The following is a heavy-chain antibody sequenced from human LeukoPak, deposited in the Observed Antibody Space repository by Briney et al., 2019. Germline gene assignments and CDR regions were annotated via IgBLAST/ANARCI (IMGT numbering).Heavy chain of an antibody. J-gene: IGHJ5*02. CDR2: IYTSGST. D-gene: IGHD5-24*01. CDR1: GGSIRSYF. V-gene: IGHV4-4*09. Sequence: SETLSLTCTVSGGSIRSYFWSWIRQPPGKGLEWIGYIYTSGSTNYNPSLKSRVTISVDTSKNQFSLKLSSVTAADTAVYYCARSYAITQIGWFDPWGQGTLVTVSS. CDR3: ARSYAITQIGWFDP.